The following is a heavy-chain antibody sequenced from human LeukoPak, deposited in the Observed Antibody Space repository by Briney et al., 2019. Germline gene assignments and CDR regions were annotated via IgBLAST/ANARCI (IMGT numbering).Heavy chain of an antibody. CDR3: ARDRGYSGSDRTPYYFDF. CDR2: ITSSGHTI. J-gene: IGHJ4*02. CDR1: GFTFSSDE. D-gene: IGHD5-12*01. Sequence: PGGSLRLSCAVSGFTFSSDEMNWVRQAPGKGLEWVSYITSSGHTIYYADSVRGRFTISRDNAKNSLYLQMNSLRAEDTAVYYCARDRGYSGSDRTPYYFDFWGQGTLVTVSS. V-gene: IGHV3-48*03.